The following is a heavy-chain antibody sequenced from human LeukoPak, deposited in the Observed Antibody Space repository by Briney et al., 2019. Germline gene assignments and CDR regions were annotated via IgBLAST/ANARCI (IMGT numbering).Heavy chain of an antibody. V-gene: IGHV3-33*01. CDR2: IWYDGSNK. J-gene: IGHJ4*02. Sequence: PGGSLRLSCAASGFTFSSYGMHWVRQAPGKGLERVAVIWYDGSNKYYADSVKGRFTISRDNAKNSLYLQMNSLRAEDTAVYYCAREGVVVITALFDYWGQGTLVTVSS. CDR1: GFTFSSYG. D-gene: IGHD3-22*01. CDR3: AREGVVVITALFDY.